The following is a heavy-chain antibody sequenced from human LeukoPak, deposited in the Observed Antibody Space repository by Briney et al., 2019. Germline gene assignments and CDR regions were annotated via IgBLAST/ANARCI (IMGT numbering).Heavy chain of an antibody. J-gene: IGHJ4*02. CDR3: AGSTGWSGFDY. D-gene: IGHD6-19*01. CDR1: GFTVSSNY. Sequence: GGSLRLSCAASGFTVSSNYMSWVRQAPGKGLEWVSVIYSSGSTHYADSVKGRFTTSRDNSKNSLYLQMNSLRDEDTAVYYCAGSTGWSGFDYWGLGTLVTVSS. CDR2: IYSSGST. V-gene: IGHV3-53*01.